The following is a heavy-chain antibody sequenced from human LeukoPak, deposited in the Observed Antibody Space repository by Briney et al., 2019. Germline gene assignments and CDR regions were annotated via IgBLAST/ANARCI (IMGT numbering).Heavy chain of an antibody. V-gene: IGHV3-30*03. Sequence: PGGSLRLSCAASGFTFNTYGIHWVRQAPGKGLEWVAVISYDGRNEYYADSVKGRFTISRDNSENTLYLQMNSLRAEDTAVYYCARDGSYYYDSSGPAFDYWSQGTLVTVSS. CDR2: ISYDGRNE. CDR1: GFTFNTYG. D-gene: IGHD3-22*01. J-gene: IGHJ4*02. CDR3: ARDGSYYYDSSGPAFDY.